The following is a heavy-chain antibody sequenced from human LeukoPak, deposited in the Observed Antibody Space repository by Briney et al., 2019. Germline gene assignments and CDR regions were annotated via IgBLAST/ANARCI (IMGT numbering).Heavy chain of an antibody. Sequence: SSVKVSCKASGYTCTSYGISWVRPPPGQGLEWVGWISAYNGNTNCAQKLQGRVTMTTDTSTSTAYMELRSLRSDDTAVYYCARVPDSRDYFDYWGQGTLVTVSS. CDR3: ARVPDSRDYFDY. D-gene: IGHD3-22*01. CDR2: ISAYNGNT. J-gene: IGHJ4*02. CDR1: GYTCTSYG. V-gene: IGHV1-18*01.